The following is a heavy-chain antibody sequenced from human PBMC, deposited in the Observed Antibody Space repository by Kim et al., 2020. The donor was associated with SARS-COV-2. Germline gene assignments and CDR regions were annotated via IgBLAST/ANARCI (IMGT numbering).Heavy chain of an antibody. CDR1: GGSFSGYY. J-gene: IGHJ4*02. Sequence: SETLSLTCAVYGGSFSGYYWSWIRQPPGKGLEWIGEINHSGSTNYNPSLKSRVTISVDTSKNQFSLKLSSVTAADTAVYYCARGANDCTNGVCYGEQLVRDEDYWGQGTLVTVSS. CDR3: ARGANDCTNGVCYGEQLVRDEDY. D-gene: IGHD2-8*01. V-gene: IGHV4-34*01. CDR2: INHSGST.